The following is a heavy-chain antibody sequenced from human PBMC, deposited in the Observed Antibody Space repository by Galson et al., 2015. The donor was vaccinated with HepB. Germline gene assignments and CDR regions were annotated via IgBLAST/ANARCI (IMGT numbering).Heavy chain of an antibody. V-gene: IGHV1-3*01. J-gene: IGHJ6*02. D-gene: IGHD4-17*01. CDR3: ARDKGRTVTLLSSGGWWGAAPNYGMDV. CDR2: INAGNGNA. CDR1: GYTFTSYA. Sequence: SVKVSCKASGYTFTSYAMHWVRQAPGQRLEWMGWINAGNGNAKYSQKFQGRVTITRDTSASTAYMELSSLRSEDTAVYYCARDKGRTVTLLSSGGWWGAAPNYGMDVWGQGTTVTVSS.